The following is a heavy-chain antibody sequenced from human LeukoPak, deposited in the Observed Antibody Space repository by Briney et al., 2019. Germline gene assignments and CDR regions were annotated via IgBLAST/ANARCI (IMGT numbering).Heavy chain of an antibody. J-gene: IGHJ4*02. CDR2: IYYSGST. D-gene: IGHD6-13*01. CDR3: ARGDLAAAGTTGFDY. Sequence: SETLSLTCTVSGGSISSYYWSWIRQPPGKGLEWIGYIYYSGSTYYNPSLKSRVTISVDTSKNQFSLKLSSVTAADTAVYYCARGDLAAAGTTGFDYWGQGTLVTVSS. V-gene: IGHV4-59*12. CDR1: GGSISSYY.